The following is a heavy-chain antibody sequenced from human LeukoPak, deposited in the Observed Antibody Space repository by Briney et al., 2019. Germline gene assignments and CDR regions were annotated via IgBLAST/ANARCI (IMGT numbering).Heavy chain of an antibody. V-gene: IGHV1-18*01. D-gene: IGHD2-2*02. CDR1: GYTFTSYG. CDR3: ARGSFRHPRDNRYCSSTSCYTGLGGYYYYYMDV. CDR2: ISAYNGNT. Sequence: GASVKVSCKASGYTFTSYGISWVRQAPGQGLEWMGWISAYNGNTNYAQKLQGRVTMTTDTSTSTAYMELRSLRSEDTAVYYCARGSFRHPRDNRYCSSTSCYTGLGGYYYYYMDVWGKGTTVTVSS. J-gene: IGHJ6*03.